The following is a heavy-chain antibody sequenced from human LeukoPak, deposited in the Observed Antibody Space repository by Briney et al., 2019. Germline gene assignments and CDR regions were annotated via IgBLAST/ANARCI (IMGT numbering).Heavy chain of an antibody. CDR3: ARMYPSWWFGEFLLSWFDP. CDR2: IYYSGST. Sequence: SETLSLTCTVSGGSISSYYWSWIRQPPGKGLEWIGYIYYSGSTNYNPSLKSRVTISVDTSKNQFSLKLSSVTAADTAVYYCARMYPSWWFGEFLLSWFDPWGQGTLVTVSS. J-gene: IGHJ5*02. CDR1: GGSISSYY. V-gene: IGHV4-59*01. D-gene: IGHD3-10*01.